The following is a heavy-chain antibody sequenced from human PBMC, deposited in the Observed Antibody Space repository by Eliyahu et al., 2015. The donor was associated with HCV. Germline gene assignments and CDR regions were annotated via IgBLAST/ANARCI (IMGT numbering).Heavy chain of an antibody. J-gene: IGHJ3*02. CDR2: ISAYNGNT. V-gene: IGHV1-18*01. D-gene: IGHD1-1*01. Sequence: QVQLVQSGAEVKKPGASVKVSCKASGYTFTSYGISWVRQAPGQGLEWMGWISAYNGNTNYAQKLQGRVTMTTDTSTSTAYMELRSLRSDDTAVYYCARGRMNNWNGMGHDAFDIWGQGTMVTVSS. CDR3: ARGRMNNWNGMGHDAFDI. CDR1: GYTFTSYG.